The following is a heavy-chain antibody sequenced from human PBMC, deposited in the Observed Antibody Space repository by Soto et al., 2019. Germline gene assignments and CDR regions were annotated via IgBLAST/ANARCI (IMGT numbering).Heavy chain of an antibody. D-gene: IGHD6-13*01. Sequence: QVQLVESGGGLVKPGGSLRLSCAASGFTFSDYYMSWLRQAPGKGLEWVSYISSSSSYTNYADSVKGRFTISRDNAKNSLYLQMNRLRAEDTAVYYCARTIAAAGGRRYFDLWGRGTLVTVSS. CDR2: ISSSSSYT. CDR3: ARTIAAAGGRRYFDL. J-gene: IGHJ2*01. CDR1: GFTFSDYY. V-gene: IGHV3-11*05.